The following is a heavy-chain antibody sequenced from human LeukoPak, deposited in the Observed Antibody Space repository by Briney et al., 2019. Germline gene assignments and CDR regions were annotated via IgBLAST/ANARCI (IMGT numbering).Heavy chain of an antibody. CDR3: ASDLGYCSGGSCFNWFDP. D-gene: IGHD2-15*01. V-gene: IGHV1-8*01. CDR2: MNPNSGNT. J-gene: IGHJ5*02. Sequence: ASVKVSCKASGYTFTSYDINWVRQATGQGLESMGWMNPNSGNTGYAQKFQGRVTMIRNTSISTAYMELSSLRSEDTAVYYCASDLGYCSGGSCFNWFDPWGQGTLVTVSS. CDR1: GYTFTSYD.